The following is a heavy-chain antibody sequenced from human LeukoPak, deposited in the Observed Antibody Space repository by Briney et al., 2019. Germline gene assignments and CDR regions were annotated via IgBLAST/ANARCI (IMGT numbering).Heavy chain of an antibody. CDR3: VRLRPVAGYDAFDI. D-gene: IGHD6-19*01. J-gene: IGHJ3*02. Sequence: SETLSLTCSVSGGSISSYYWSWIRQPPGKGLEWIGYIYYSGSTNYNPSLKSRVTMSVDTSKNQFSLKLTSVTAADTAVYYCVRLRPVAGYDAFDIWGHGTMVTVSS. V-gene: IGHV4-59*08. CDR2: IYYSGST. CDR1: GGSISSYY.